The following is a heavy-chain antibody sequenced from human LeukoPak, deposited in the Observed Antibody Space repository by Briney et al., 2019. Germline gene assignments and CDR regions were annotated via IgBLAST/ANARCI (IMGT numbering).Heavy chain of an antibody. J-gene: IGHJ5*02. CDR2: INPNSGGT. CDR1: GYSFTEHY. CDR3: ARSVTTVTNWFDP. D-gene: IGHD4-17*01. V-gene: IGHV1-2*02. Sequence: GASVQVSCKASGYSFTEHYIYWVRQAPGQGLEWMGWINPNSGGTNYAQKFQGRVTMTRDTSINTVYMELSRLRSDDTAVYYCARSVTTVTNWFDPWGQGTLVTVSS.